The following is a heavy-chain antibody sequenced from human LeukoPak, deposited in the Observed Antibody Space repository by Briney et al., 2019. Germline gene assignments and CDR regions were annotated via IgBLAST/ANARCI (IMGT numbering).Heavy chain of an antibody. D-gene: IGHD6-19*01. CDR1: GGSISSSSYY. J-gene: IGHJ4*02. V-gene: IGHV4-39*01. Sequence: SETLSLTCTVSGGSISSSSYYWGWIRQPPGKGLEWIGSIYYSGSTYYNPSLKSRVTISVDTSKNQFSLKLSSVTAADTAVYYCARHPVSSSGWYVAGRDWGQGTLVTVSS. CDR2: IYYSGST. CDR3: ARHPVSSSGWYVAGRD.